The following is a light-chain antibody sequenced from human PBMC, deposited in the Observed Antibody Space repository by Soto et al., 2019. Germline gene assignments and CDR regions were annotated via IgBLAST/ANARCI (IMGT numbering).Light chain of an antibody. J-gene: IGKJ4*01. Sequence: DIHMTQSPSIVSASVGDRVTITCQASQDISNYLNWYQQKPGRAPKALIKDASNLETGVPSRFRGSGSGTDFTFTISSLQPEDIGTYYCQQFEDLMSFGGGTKVEIK. V-gene: IGKV1-33*01. CDR2: DAS. CDR3: QQFEDLMS. CDR1: QDISNY.